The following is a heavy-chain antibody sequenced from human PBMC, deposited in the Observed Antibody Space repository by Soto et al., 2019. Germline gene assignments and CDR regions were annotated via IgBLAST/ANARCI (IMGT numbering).Heavy chain of an antibody. CDR1: GDSFTGYW. Sequence: PGQPQKVSWRGSGDSFTGYWGGWVRQMPGKGLEWMGIIYPGDSDTRYSPSFQGQVTISADKSISTAYLQWSSLKASDTAMYYCARQEIAAAGTWGQFGPWGQGTLGSGSS. J-gene: IGHJ5*02. D-gene: IGHD6-13*01. CDR2: IYPGDSDT. V-gene: IGHV5-51*01. CDR3: ARQEIAAAGTWGQFGP.